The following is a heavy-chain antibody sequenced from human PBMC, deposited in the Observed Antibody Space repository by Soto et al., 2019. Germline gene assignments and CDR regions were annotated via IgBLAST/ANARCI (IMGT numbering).Heavy chain of an antibody. CDR2: LYWDHDK. CDR1: GFSLTTRGVG. D-gene: IGHD3-16*01. V-gene: IGHV2-5*02. J-gene: IGHJ5*02. CDR3: AHIPNYYQYDWFDP. Sequence: QITLKESGPTLVKPTQTLTLTCTFSGFSLTTRGVGVGWIRQPQGKALERLALLYWDHDKRYSPSLQSRLSITKDTSKNQVVLTMTNVDPVDTATYYCAHIPNYYQYDWFDPWGQGTLVSVSS.